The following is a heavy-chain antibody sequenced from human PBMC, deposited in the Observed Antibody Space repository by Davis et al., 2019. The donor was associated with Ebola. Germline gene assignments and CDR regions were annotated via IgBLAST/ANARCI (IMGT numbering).Heavy chain of an antibody. D-gene: IGHD3-3*01. J-gene: IGHJ6*04. V-gene: IGHV3-53*01. Sequence: GGSLRPSCAASGLTVSSTYMSWVRQAPGKGLEWVSVIYRGGSTYYTDSLKGRFTISRDNSKKTLYLQMNSLRAEDTAVYYCAKSGLSFGVVKYHYGMDVWGKGTTVTVSS. CDR3: AKSGLSFGVVKYHYGMDV. CDR1: GLTVSSTY. CDR2: IYRGGST.